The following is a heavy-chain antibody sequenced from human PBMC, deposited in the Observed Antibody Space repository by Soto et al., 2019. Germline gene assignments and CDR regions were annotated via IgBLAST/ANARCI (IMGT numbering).Heavy chain of an antibody. V-gene: IGHV3-74*01. CDR1: GFTFISYW. D-gene: IGHD5-18*01. Sequence: GGSLRLSCTSSGFTFISYWMHWVRQAPGKGLVWVSRINSDGSSTSYADSVKGRFTISRDNAKNTLYLQMNSLRAEDTAVYYCARDQRGYSYGIYYYYYGMDVWGQGTTVTVSS. CDR3: ARDQRGYSYGIYYYYYGMDV. CDR2: INSDGSST. J-gene: IGHJ6*02.